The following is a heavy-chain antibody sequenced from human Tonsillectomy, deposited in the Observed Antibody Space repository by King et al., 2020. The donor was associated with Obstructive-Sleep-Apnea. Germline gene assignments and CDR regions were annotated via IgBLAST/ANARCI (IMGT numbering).Heavy chain of an antibody. CDR2: IWYDGSKT. D-gene: IGHD1-26*01. Sequence: VQLVESGGGVVQPGRSLRLSCAASGFTFGSYAFHWVRQAPGKGLEWVALIWYDGSKTDYADSVEARFTISRDNSRNTVYLQMNSVRVDDTAVYYCAKRGWDHYFENWGQGTLVTVSS. CDR3: AKRGWDHYFEN. CDR1: GFTFGSYA. V-gene: IGHV3-33*03. J-gene: IGHJ4*02.